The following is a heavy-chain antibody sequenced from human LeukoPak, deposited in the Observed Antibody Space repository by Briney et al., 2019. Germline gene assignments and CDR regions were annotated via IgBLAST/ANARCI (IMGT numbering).Heavy chain of an antibody. CDR3: ASSGPYNWFDP. CDR1: GGSISSYY. CDR2: IYYSGST. Sequence: SETLSLTCTVSGGSISSYYWSWIRQPPGKGLEWIGYIYYSGSTNYNPSLKSRVTISVDTSKNQFSLKLSSVTAADTAVYYCASSGPYNWFDPWGQGTLLTVSS. V-gene: IGHV4-59*12. J-gene: IGHJ5*02.